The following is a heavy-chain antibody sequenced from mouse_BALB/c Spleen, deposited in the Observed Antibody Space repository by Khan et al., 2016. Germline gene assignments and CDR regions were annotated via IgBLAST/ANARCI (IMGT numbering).Heavy chain of an antibody. CDR1: GYTFTKNG. Sequence: QIQLVQSGPELKKPGETVKISCKASGYTFTKNGMNWVKEAPGKGLKWMGWINTKTGEPTYAEEFKGRFAFSLETSASTAYLQINHLKKEDTATYFCTREPRAMDYWGQGTSVTVSS. J-gene: IGHJ4*01. CDR2: INTKTGEP. CDR3: TREPRAMDY. V-gene: IGHV9-3*02.